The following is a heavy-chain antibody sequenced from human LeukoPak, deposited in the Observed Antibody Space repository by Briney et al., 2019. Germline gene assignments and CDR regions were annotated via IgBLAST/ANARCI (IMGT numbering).Heavy chain of an antibody. D-gene: IGHD3-10*01. CDR2: IYPGDSDT. V-gene: IGHV5-51*01. CDR3: ARHVEGVTSNWFDP. Sequence: GESLKISCRASGYSFTNYWIGWVRQMPGKGLEWMGIIYPGDSDTRYSPSFQGQVIISADKSINTAYLQWSSLKASDTAMYYCARHVEGVTSNWFDPWGQGTLSSSPQ. J-gene: IGHJ5*02. CDR1: GYSFTNYW.